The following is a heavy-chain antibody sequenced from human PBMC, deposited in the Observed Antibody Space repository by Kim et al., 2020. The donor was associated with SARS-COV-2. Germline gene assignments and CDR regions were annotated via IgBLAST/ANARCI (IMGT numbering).Heavy chain of an antibody. V-gene: IGHV1-69*13. D-gene: IGHD6-13*01. Sequence: SVKVSCKASGGTFSSYAISWVRQAPGQGLEWMGGIIPIFGTANYAQKFQGRVTITADESTSTAYMELSSLRSEDTAVYYCARDAEYSSSWFFRYGMDVWGQGTTVTVSS. J-gene: IGHJ6*02. CDR3: ARDAEYSSSWFFRYGMDV. CDR1: GGTFSSYA. CDR2: IIPIFGTA.